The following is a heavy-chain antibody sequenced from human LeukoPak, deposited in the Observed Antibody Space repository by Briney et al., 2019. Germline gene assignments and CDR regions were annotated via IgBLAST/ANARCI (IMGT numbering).Heavy chain of an antibody. CDR3: EKFNSGGVFDY. J-gene: IGHJ4*02. Sequence: PGGSLRLSCAASGFTFSNYAMSWVRQAPGKGLEWVSAISGSGGNTYYADSVKGRFTISRDNSKNTLYLQMNSLRAEDTAIYYCEKFNSGGVFDYWGQGILVTVSS. CDR1: GFTFSNYA. D-gene: IGHD3-16*01. CDR2: ISGSGGNT. V-gene: IGHV3-23*01.